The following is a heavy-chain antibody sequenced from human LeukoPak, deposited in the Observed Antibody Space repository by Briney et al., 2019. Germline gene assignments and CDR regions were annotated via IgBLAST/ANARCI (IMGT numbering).Heavy chain of an antibody. CDR3: ATYSITGAWAEYFLH. J-gene: IGHJ1*01. D-gene: IGHD2/OR15-2a*01. CDR2: IYYSGST. V-gene: IGHV4-39*07. Sequence: SETLSLTCTVSGGSISSSSYYWGWIRQPPGKGLEWIGSIYYSGSTYYNPSLKSRVTISVDTSKNQFSLKLSSVTAADTAEYYCATYSITGAWAEYFLHWGQGTLVTVSS. CDR1: GGSISSSSYY.